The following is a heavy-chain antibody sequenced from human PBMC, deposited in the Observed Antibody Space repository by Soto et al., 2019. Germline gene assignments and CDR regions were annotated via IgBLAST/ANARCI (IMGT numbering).Heavy chain of an antibody. CDR1: GGSISTGGYC. CDR3: PRGLSVTLFDN. J-gene: IGHJ4*02. Sequence: QVQLQESGPGLVKPSQTLSLTCTVSGGSISTGGYCWTWIRQHPGKGLQWIGYIYYSGSTYNTPSLKSRVTISVNTSKNQFSLKLSSVTAADTAVYYRPRGLSVTLFDNWGQGTLVTVSS. D-gene: IGHD4-17*01. CDR2: IYYSGST. V-gene: IGHV4-31*03.